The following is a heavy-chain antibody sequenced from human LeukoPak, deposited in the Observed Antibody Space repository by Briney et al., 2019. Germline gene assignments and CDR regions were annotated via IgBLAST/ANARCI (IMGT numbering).Heavy chain of an antibody. CDR3: ARSTHLTIFGVVRPNWFDP. Sequence: GGSLRLSCAASGFTFSSYAMSWVRQAPGKGLEWVSAISGSGGSTYYADSVKGRFTISRDNSKNTLYLQMNSLRAEDTAVYYCARSTHLTIFGVVRPNWFDPWGQGTLVTVSS. J-gene: IGHJ5*02. CDR2: ISGSGGST. V-gene: IGHV3-23*01. CDR1: GFTFSSYA. D-gene: IGHD3-3*01.